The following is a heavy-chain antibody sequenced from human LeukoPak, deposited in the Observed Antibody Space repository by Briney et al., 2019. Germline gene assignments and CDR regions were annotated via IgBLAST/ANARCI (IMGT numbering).Heavy chain of an antibody. CDR3: ARYTTFGDYYGMDV. Sequence: MASETLSLTCIVSGGSISSYYWSWIRQPPGKGLEWIGYIYYSGTINYNPSLKSRVTISVDTSKNQFSLKLSSVTAADTAVYYCARYTTFGDYYGMDVWGQGTTVTVSS. CDR2: IYYSGTI. CDR1: GGSISSYY. D-gene: IGHD3-16*01. V-gene: IGHV4-59*01. J-gene: IGHJ6*02.